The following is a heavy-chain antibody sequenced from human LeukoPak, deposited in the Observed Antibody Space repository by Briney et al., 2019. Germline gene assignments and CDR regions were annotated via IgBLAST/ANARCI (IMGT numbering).Heavy chain of an antibody. CDR2: ISWDSGSI. D-gene: IGHD5-18*01. CDR1: GFTFDDYA. J-gene: IGHJ4*02. CDR3: AKDKGYGLRGIDY. V-gene: IGHV3-9*01. Sequence: SLRLSRAASGFTFDDYAMHWVRQAPGKGLEWVSGISWDSGSIGYADSVKGRFTISRDNAKNSLYLQMNSLRAEDTALYYCAKDKGYGLRGIDYWGQGTLVTVSS.